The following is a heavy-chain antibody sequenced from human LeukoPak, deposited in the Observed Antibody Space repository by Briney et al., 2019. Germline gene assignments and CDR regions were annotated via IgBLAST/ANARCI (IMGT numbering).Heavy chain of an antibody. CDR1: GGSISSYY. Sequence: SETLSLTCTVSGGSISSYYWSWIRQPPGKGLEWIGYIYYSGSTNYNPSLKSRVTISVDTSKNQFSLKLSSVTAADTAVYYCARRDIVVVYFDYWGQGTLVTVSS. J-gene: IGHJ4*02. V-gene: IGHV4-59*08. D-gene: IGHD2-2*01. CDR3: ARRDIVVVYFDY. CDR2: IYYSGST.